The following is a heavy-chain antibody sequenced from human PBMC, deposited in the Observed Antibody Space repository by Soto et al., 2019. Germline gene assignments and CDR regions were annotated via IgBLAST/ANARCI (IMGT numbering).Heavy chain of an antibody. CDR3: AQTLGSAVAGPGRFDL. CDR1: GGTFSRYA. J-gene: IGHJ2*01. CDR2: ITPTFGTA. Sequence: QVQLVQSGAEVKKPGSSVKVSCKASGGTFSRYAISWVRQVPGQGLEWMGGITPTFGTANYAQKFQGRVTITADESTSTVHMELRRLRSEDTAVYYCAQTLGSAVAGPGRFDLWGRGTLVIVSS. V-gene: IGHV1-69*12. D-gene: IGHD6-19*01.